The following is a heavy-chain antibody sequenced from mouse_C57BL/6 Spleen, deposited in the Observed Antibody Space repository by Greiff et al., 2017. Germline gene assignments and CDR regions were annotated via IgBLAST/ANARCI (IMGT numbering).Heavy chain of an antibody. V-gene: IGHV5-9-1*02. CDR2: ISSGGDYI. J-gene: IGHJ4*01. CDR1: GFTFSRYA. Sequence: EVKLVESGEGLVKPGGSLKLSCAASGFTFSRYAMSWVRQTPEKRLEWVAYISSGGDYIYYADTVKGRFTISRDNARNTLYLQMSSLKSEDTAMYYCTRGGFRGYYAMDYWGQGTSVTVSS. CDR3: TRGGFRGYYAMDY.